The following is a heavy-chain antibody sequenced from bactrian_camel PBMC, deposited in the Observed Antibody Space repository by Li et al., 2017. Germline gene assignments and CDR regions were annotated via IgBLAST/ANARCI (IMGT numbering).Heavy chain of an antibody. D-gene: IGHD2*01. V-gene: IGHV3S1*01. CDR3: AADLARYCGAFSGFFARAS. CDR1: GNTYRRYS. Sequence: VQLVESGGDSGQTGGSLRLSCSISGNTYRRYSMGWFRQAPGKEREGVACIATGSGNTYYADSVKGRFTISQDNAKNTLYLQMNSLKPEDSAMYYCAADLARYCGAFSGFFARASWGQGTQVTVSS. J-gene: IGHJ4*01. CDR2: IATGSGNT.